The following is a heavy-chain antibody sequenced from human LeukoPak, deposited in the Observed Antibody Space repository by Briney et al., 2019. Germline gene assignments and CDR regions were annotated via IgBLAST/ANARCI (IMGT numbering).Heavy chain of an antibody. J-gene: IGHJ4*02. Sequence: GGSLRLSCAASGFTFSSYAMSWVRQAPGKGLEWVSAISGSGGSTYYADSVKGRFTISRDNSKNTLYLQMNSLRAEDTAVYYCAKGTYYYDSSGYSFDYWGQGTLVTVPS. CDR3: AKGTYYYDSSGYSFDY. CDR1: GFTFSSYA. V-gene: IGHV3-23*01. D-gene: IGHD3-22*01. CDR2: ISGSGGST.